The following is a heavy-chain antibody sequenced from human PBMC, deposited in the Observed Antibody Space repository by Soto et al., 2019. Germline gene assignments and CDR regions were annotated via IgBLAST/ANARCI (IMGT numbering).Heavy chain of an antibody. D-gene: IGHD6-6*01. CDR2: INANSGGT. V-gene: IGHV1-2*02. J-gene: IGHJ6*02. CDR3: ARDLRPSGTYYYYYGMDV. CDR1: GYTFTGYY. Sequence: QVQLVQSGAEVKKPGASVKVSCKASGYTFTGYYMHWVRQAPGQGLEWMGWINANSGGTNYAKKFQGRVTMTRDKSISTAYMELSRLRYDDTAVYYCARDLRPSGTYYYYYGMDVWGQGTTVTVSS.